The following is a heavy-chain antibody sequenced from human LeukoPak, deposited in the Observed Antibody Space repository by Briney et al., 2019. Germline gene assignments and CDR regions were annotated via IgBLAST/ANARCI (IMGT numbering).Heavy chain of an antibody. Sequence: ASVKVSCKASGYTFTSYGISWVRQAPGQGLEWMGWISAYNGNTNYAQKLQGRATMTTDTSTSTAYMELRSLRSDDTAVYYCARDGSRIAVAGTLDYWGQGTLVTVSS. CDR1: GYTFTSYG. CDR3: ARDGSRIAVAGTLDY. D-gene: IGHD6-19*01. CDR2: ISAYNGNT. V-gene: IGHV1-18*01. J-gene: IGHJ4*02.